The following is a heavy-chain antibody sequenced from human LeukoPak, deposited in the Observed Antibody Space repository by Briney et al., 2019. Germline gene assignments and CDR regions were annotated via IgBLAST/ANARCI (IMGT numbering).Heavy chain of an antibody. V-gene: IGHV4-39*07. Sequence: SETLSLTCTVSGGSISSSSYYWGWIRQPPGKGLEWIGSIYYSGSTYYNPSLKSRVTISVDTSKNQFSLKLSSVTAADTAVYYCARDGSGWYPYYYDSSGLDAFDIWGQGTMVTVSS. CDR1: GGSISSSSYY. CDR3: ARDGSGWYPYYYDSSGLDAFDI. CDR2: IYYSGST. J-gene: IGHJ3*02. D-gene: IGHD3-22*01.